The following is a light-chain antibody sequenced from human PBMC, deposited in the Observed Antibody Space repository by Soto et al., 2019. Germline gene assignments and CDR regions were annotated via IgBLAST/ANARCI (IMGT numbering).Light chain of an antibody. V-gene: IGLV2-23*01. CDR2: EGS. J-gene: IGLJ1*01. CDR3: CSYAGSSTFYV. Sequence: QSALTQPASVSGSPGQSITISCTGTSSDFGSYNLVSWYQQHPGKAPKLMIYEGSKRPSGVSNRFSGSKSGNTASLTISGLQAEDEADYYCCSYAGSSTFYVFGTGTKVTVL. CDR1: SSDFGSYNL.